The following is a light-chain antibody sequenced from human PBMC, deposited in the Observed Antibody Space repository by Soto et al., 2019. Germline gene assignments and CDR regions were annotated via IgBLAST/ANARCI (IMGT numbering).Light chain of an antibody. J-gene: IGKJ4*01. CDR3: QQYGSSPLT. CDR1: QSVSSSY. V-gene: IGKV3-20*01. Sequence: VMTQSPATLSVSPGEGATLSCRASQSVSSSYLAWYQQKPGQAPRLLIYGASSRATGIPDRFSGSGSGTDFTLTISRLEPEDFAVYYCQQYGSSPLTFGGGTKVDIK. CDR2: GAS.